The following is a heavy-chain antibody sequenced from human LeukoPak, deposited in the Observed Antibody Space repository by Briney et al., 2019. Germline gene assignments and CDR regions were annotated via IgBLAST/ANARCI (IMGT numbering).Heavy chain of an antibody. D-gene: IGHD3-16*02. V-gene: IGHV7-4-1*02. CDR1: GYTFTSYA. Sequence: ASVKVSCKASGYTFTSYAMNWVRQAPGQGLEWMGWINTNTGNPTYAQGFTGRFVSSLDTSVNTAYLQISSLKAEDTAVYYCARDPYDYVWGTYRYPDYWGQGTLVTVSS. CDR2: INTNTGNP. J-gene: IGHJ4*02. CDR3: ARDPYDYVWGTYRYPDY.